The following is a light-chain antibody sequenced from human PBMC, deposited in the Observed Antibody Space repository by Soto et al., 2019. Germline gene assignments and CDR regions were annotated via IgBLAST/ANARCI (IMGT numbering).Light chain of an antibody. V-gene: IGKV2-28*01. CDR3: MQAVQTPWS. CDR2: MAS. J-gene: IGKJ1*01. Sequence: EIVVTQSPLSLPVILGESASISRRSSQSLLHSNGFNYLDWYLQRPGQSPQLLIYMASSRASGVPDRFSGSGSGTDFTLTITRVEADDVGVYYCMQAVQTPWSFGQGTKVDIK. CDR1: QSLLHSNGFNY.